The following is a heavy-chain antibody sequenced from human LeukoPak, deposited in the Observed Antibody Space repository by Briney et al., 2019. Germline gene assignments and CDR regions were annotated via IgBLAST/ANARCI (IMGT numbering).Heavy chain of an antibody. CDR2: VSSDGTT. CDR1: GDSVTSYY. V-gene: IGHV4-59*08. J-gene: IGHJ4*02. Sequence: NASETLSLTCSVSGDSVTSYYWSWIRHPPGKGLEWIGYVSSDGTTNYTPSLRSRVIMSVDTAKNHISLSLTSLTAADTAIYYCARLDCTGDGCYNHWGQGTLVTVSS. D-gene: IGHD2-8*02. CDR3: ARLDCTGDGCYNH.